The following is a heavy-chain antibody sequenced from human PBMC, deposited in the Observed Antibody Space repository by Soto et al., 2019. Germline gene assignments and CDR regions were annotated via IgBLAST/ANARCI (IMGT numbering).Heavy chain of an antibody. J-gene: IGHJ4*02. D-gene: IGHD6-13*01. Sequence: HVQLVESGGGVVQPGRSLRLSCAASGFTFSSYGMHWVRQAPGKGLEWVAVISYDGSNKYYADSVKGRFTISRDNSKNTLYLQMNSLRAEDTAVYYCATNLPPIAAAGTVFDYWGQGTLVTVSS. V-gene: IGHV3-30*03. CDR3: ATNLPPIAAAGTVFDY. CDR1: GFTFSSYG. CDR2: ISYDGSNK.